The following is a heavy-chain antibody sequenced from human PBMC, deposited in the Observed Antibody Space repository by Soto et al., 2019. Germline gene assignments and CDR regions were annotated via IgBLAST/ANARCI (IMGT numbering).Heavy chain of an antibody. D-gene: IGHD7-27*01. V-gene: IGHV3-48*02. CDR1: GFTFSSYS. CDR2: ISSSRNTI. Sequence: EVQLVESGGGLVQPGGSLRLSCAASGFTFSSYSMNWVRQAPGKGLQWISYISSSRNTIYYAESVKGRFTISRDYAKNSLNLQLNSPTDEDTAVYYGVRGVPGDQTYYWYGMDVWGQGTTVTVSS. CDR3: VRGVPGDQTYYWYGMDV. J-gene: IGHJ6*02.